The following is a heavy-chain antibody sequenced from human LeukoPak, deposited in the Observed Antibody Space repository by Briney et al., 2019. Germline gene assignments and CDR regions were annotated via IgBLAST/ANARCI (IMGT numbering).Heavy chain of an antibody. Sequence: GGSLRLSCAASGFTFSDYYMSWIRQAPGKGLEWVSAISGSGGSTYYADSVKGRFTISRDNPKNTLYLRMNSLRAEDTAVYYCAKDYEDRGWLQRTGGDYWGQGTLVTVSS. CDR2: ISGSGGST. J-gene: IGHJ4*02. CDR1: GFTFSDYY. V-gene: IGHV3-23*01. CDR3: AKDYEDRGWLQRTGGDY. D-gene: IGHD5-24*01.